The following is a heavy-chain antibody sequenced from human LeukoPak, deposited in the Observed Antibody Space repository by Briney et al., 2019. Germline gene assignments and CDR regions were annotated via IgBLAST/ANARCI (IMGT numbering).Heavy chain of an antibody. D-gene: IGHD3-10*01. V-gene: IGHV3-20*04. J-gene: IGHJ4*02. CDR2: INWNGGST. Sequence: GGSLRLSCAASGFTFDDYGMSWVRHAPGKGLEWVSGINWNGGSTGYADSVKGRFTISRDNAKNSLYLQMNSLRAEDTAVYYCASGITMVRGVIITRFSDYWAQKTGDTVSS. CDR3: ASGITMVRGVIITRFSDY. CDR1: GFTFDDYG.